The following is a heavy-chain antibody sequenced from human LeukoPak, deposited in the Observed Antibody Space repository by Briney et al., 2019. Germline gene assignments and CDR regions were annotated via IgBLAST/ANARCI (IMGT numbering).Heavy chain of an antibody. CDR2: ISYDGSNK. V-gene: IGHV3-30*18. CDR1: GFTFSSYG. Sequence: SGGSLRLSCAASGFTFSSYGIHWVRQAPGKGLEWVAVISYDGSNKYYADSVKGRFTISRDNSKNTLYLQMNSLRAEDTAVYYCAKCLSGWYRYYYGMDVWGQGTTVTVSS. D-gene: IGHD6-19*01. J-gene: IGHJ6*02. CDR3: AKCLSGWYRYYYGMDV.